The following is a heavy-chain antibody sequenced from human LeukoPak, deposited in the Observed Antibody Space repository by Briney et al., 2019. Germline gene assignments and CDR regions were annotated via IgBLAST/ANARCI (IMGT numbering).Heavy chain of an antibody. V-gene: IGHV3-23*01. J-gene: IGHJ3*02. CDR2: ISGSGGST. Sequence: GGSLRLSCAASGFTFSSYAMSWVRQAPGKGLEWVSAISGSGGSTYYADSVKGRFTISRDNSKNTLYLQMNSLRAEDTAVYYCAKDHPYSGSFYDAFDIWGQGTMVTASS. D-gene: IGHD1-26*01. CDR1: GFTFSSYA. CDR3: AKDHPYSGSFYDAFDI.